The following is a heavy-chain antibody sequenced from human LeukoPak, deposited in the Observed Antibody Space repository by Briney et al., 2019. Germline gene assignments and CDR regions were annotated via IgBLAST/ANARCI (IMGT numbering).Heavy chain of an antibody. CDR2: IYYSGST. CDR3: ARLGWWDS. Sequence: SETLSLTCTVSGDSVSNDKYYWGWIPQPPGKGLEWIGSIYYSGSTYYNPSLNSRVTISVDTSKNQFSLKLSSVTAADTAVYYCARLGWWDSWGQGTLVTVSS. V-gene: IGHV4-39*01. J-gene: IGHJ4*02. D-gene: IGHD2-15*01. CDR1: GDSVSNDKYY.